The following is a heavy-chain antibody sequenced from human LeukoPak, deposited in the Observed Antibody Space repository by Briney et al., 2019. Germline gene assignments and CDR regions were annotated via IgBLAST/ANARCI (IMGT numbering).Heavy chain of an antibody. D-gene: IGHD3-22*01. CDR3: ARLLVNYYYDSSGYFDY. Sequence: GASVKVSCKASGFTFTSFYMHWVRQARGQGLEWMGIINPSGHTTDYAQKFQGRVTMTRDTPTSTAYMELSSLRSEDTAVYYCARLLVNYYYDSSGYFDYWGQGTLVTVSS. J-gene: IGHJ4*02. CDR1: GFTFTSFY. CDR2: INPSGHTT. V-gene: IGHV1-46*01.